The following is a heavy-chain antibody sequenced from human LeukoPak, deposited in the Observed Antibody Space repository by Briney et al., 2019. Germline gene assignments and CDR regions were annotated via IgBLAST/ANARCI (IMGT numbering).Heavy chain of an antibody. J-gene: IGHJ6*03. CDR2: INSDGSTT. CDR3: ARSTTHPYYNYMDV. Sequence: GGSLRLSCVASGFTFSSYWMHRVRQAPGEGLVWVSRINSDGSTTTYADAVKGRFTISRDNAKNTLYLQMNSLRVEDTAVYYCARSTTHPYYNYMDVWGKGTTVTLSS. D-gene: IGHD4-17*01. CDR1: GFTFSSYW. V-gene: IGHV3-74*01.